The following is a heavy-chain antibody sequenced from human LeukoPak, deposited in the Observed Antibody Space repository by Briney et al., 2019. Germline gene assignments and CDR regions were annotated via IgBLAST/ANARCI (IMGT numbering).Heavy chain of an antibody. CDR2: ISSSSSYI. CDR1: GVTFSSYS. J-gene: IGHJ5*02. Sequence: GGSLRLSCAASGVTFSSYSMNWVRQAPGKGLEWVSSISSSSSYIYYADSVKGRFTISRDNAKHSLYLQMTGLRAEDTAVYYCARVAEKTPWDGFGELFDWFDPWGQGTLVTVSS. V-gene: IGHV3-21*01. D-gene: IGHD3-10*01. CDR3: ARVAEKTPWDGFGELFDWFDP.